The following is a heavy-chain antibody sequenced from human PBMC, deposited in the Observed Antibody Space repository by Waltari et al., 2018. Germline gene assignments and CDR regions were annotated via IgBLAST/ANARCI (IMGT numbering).Heavy chain of an antibody. Sequence: EVQLLQSGAEVKKPGESLKISCKGSGYSFADYWIGWVRQMPGKGLEWMGIVYPEDSDVRYSPSFQGQVTISADKSISTAFLQWSSLQASDTGMYYCVRRRHGDNWGQGTLVTVSS. CDR1: GYSFADYW. CDR3: VRRRHGDN. CDR2: VYPEDSDV. J-gene: IGHJ4*02. V-gene: IGHV5-51*01.